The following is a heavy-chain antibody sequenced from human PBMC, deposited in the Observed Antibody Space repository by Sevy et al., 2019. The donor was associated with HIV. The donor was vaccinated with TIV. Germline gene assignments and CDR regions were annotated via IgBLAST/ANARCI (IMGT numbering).Heavy chain of an antibody. V-gene: IGHV1-24*01. CDR1: GYTLTKLS. Sequence: ASVKVSCKVSGYTLTKLSMHWVRQAPGKGLEWMGSVDPEDGERIYAQNFQGRVTMSEDTSTDTAYMDLSSLRSDDTAVYFCAATREYYYVNSGYFDYWGQGTLVTVSS. CDR2: VDPEDGER. CDR3: AATREYYYVNSGYFDY. D-gene: IGHD3-22*01. J-gene: IGHJ4*02.